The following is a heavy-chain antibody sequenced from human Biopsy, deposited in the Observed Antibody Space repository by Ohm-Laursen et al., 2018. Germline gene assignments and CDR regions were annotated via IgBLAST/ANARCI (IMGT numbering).Heavy chain of an antibody. CDR1: GGTFSNYA. D-gene: IGHD3-3*01. V-gene: IGHV1-69*10. Sequence: SVKVSCKASGGTFSNYAISWVRQAPGEGLEWVGGIIAVSGLVNYAPKFQGRVSITADKSTATAYMELSNLKSEDTAVYYCATPFQYYDSWGGYPPFDHWGQGTLVTVSS. CDR3: ATPFQYYDSWGGYPPFDH. CDR2: IIAVSGLV. J-gene: IGHJ4*02.